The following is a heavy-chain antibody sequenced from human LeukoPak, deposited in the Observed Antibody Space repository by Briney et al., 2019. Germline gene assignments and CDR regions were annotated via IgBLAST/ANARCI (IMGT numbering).Heavy chain of an antibody. J-gene: IGHJ5*02. Sequence: SETLSLTCAVSGGSISSSNWWSWIRQPPGKGLEWIGEINHSGSTNYNPSLKSRVTISVDTSKNQFSLKLSSVTAADTAVYYCARDYDRPFDPWGQGTLVTVSS. CDR2: INHSGST. V-gene: IGHV4-4*02. CDR3: ARDYDRPFDP. CDR1: GGSISSSNW. D-gene: IGHD3-3*01.